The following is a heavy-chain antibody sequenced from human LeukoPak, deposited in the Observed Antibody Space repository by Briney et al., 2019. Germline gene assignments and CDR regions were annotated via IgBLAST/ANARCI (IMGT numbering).Heavy chain of an antibody. D-gene: IGHD1-26*01. V-gene: IGHV3-9*01. CDR1: GFTFDDYA. CDR3: TRGDFYVGAQDY. Sequence: PGRSLRLSCAASGFTFDDYAMHWVRQAPGRGLEWVSGISWNSYGIGYADSVRGRFTISRDNAKNSLYLQMNSLGAGDTAVYYCTRGDFYVGAQDYWGQGTLVAVSS. J-gene: IGHJ4*02. CDR2: ISWNSYGI.